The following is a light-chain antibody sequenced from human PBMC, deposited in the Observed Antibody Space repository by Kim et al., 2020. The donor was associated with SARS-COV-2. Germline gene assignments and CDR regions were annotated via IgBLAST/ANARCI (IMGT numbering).Light chain of an antibody. V-gene: IGKV3-20*01. CDR1: QSVSTNH. CDR3: QQYGSSPRT. J-gene: IGKJ1*01. Sequence: SPGERATLSCRASQSVSTNHLAWYQQKPGQAPRLLIYGASSRATGIPDRFSGSGSGTDFTLTISRLEPEDSAVYYCQQYGSSPRTFGHGTKVEIK. CDR2: GAS.